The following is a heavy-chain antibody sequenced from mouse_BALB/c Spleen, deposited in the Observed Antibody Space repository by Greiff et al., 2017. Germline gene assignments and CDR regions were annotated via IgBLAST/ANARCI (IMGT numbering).Heavy chain of an antibody. J-gene: IGHJ4*01. Sequence: VQLQQSGAELVKPGASVKLSCKASGYTFTSYWMHWVKQRPGQGLEWIGEINPSNGRTNYNEKFKSKATLTVDKSSSTAYMQLSSLTSEDSAVYYCARWGYGNYVGAMDYWGQGTSVTVSS. V-gene: IGHV1S81*02. CDR1: GYTFTSYW. CDR3: ARWGYGNYVGAMDY. CDR2: INPSNGRT. D-gene: IGHD2-1*01.